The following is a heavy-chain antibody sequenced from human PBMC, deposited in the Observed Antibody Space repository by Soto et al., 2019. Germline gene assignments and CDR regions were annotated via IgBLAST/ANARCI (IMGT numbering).Heavy chain of an antibody. CDR2: MNPNSGNT. CDR1: GYTFTSYD. V-gene: IGHV1-8*01. Sequence: APVKAFCKASGYTFTSYDIQWVRQATGQGLEWMGWMNPNSGNTGYAQKFQGRVTMTRNTSISTAYMELSSLRSEDTAVYYCAREKKGFDYWGQGTLVTVSS. CDR3: AREKKGFDY. J-gene: IGHJ4*02.